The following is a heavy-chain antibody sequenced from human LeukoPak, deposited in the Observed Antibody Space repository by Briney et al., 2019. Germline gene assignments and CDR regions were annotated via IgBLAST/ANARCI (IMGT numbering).Heavy chain of an antibody. Sequence: KAGGSLRLSCVASGFRFSDYSLNWVRQRPGKGLEWLSYITSRSAFTYYVDSVKGRFTISRDDGKKSVYLHLSGLRVDDTAVYYCARDLTSAYWTPGGYYYYMDVWGKGTAVTVSS. CDR3: ARDLTSAYWTPGGYYYYMDV. CDR1: GFRFSDYS. V-gene: IGHV3-21*05. CDR2: ITSRSAFT. J-gene: IGHJ6*03. D-gene: IGHD3/OR15-3a*01.